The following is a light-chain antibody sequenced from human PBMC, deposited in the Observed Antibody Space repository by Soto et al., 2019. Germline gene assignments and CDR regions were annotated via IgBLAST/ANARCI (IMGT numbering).Light chain of an antibody. CDR3: QQSFSSSWT. J-gene: IGKJ1*01. V-gene: IGKV1-39*01. Sequence: DIQMTQSPASLSASTGDRVIITCRASQSISNYLNWYQHKPGRAPKFLIYAASSLQSGVPSRFSGSGSGTDFTLTISSLQREDFATYFCQQSFSSSWTFGQGTKVDIK. CDR1: QSISNY. CDR2: AAS.